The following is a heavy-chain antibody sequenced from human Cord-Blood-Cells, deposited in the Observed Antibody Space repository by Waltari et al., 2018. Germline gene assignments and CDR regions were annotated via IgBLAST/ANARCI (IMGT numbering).Heavy chain of an antibody. V-gene: IGHV4-34*12. CDR1: GGSFSGYY. Sequence: QVQLQQWGAGLLKPSETLSLTCAVYGGSFSGYYWSWIRQPPGKGLEWIGEIIHSGSSNYNPSLKSRVTISVDTSKNQFSLKLSSVTAADTAVYYCARVGYYDSSGYHGDYWGQGTLVTVSS. CDR2: IIHSGSS. CDR3: ARVGYYDSSGYHGDY. J-gene: IGHJ4*02. D-gene: IGHD3-22*01.